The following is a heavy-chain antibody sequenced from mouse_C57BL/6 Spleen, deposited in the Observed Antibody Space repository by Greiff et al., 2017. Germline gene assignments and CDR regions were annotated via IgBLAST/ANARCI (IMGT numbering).Heavy chain of an antibody. CDR3: ARPGYDGDGYYAMDD. Sequence: QVQLQQPGAELVKPGASVKLSCKASGYTFTSYWMHWVKQRPGQGLEWIGMIHPNSGSTNYNEKFKSKAILTVDKSSSTAYMHLSSLTSEDSAVYDCARPGYDGDGYYAMDDWGQGTSGTVAS. CDR2: IHPNSGST. CDR1: GYTFTSYW. J-gene: IGHJ4*01. D-gene: IGHD2-2*01. V-gene: IGHV1-64*01.